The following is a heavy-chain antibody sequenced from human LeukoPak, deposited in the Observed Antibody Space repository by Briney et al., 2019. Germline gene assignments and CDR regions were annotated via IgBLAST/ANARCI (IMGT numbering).Heavy chain of an antibody. CDR3: AGRVTGYSSGYVY. Sequence: GGSLRLSCAASTFTFRNYWMSWVRQAPGKGLEWVANIKEDGNEKDYVDSVKGRFTISRDNSENTVYLQMNNLRAEDTALYYCAGRVTGYSSGYVYWGQGTLVTVSS. D-gene: IGHD5-18*01. CDR1: TFTFRNYW. J-gene: IGHJ4*02. V-gene: IGHV3-7*03. CDR2: IKEDGNEK.